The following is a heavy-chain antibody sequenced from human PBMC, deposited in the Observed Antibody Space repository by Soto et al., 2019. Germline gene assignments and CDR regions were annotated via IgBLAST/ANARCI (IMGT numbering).Heavy chain of an antibody. D-gene: IGHD3-10*01. V-gene: IGHV4-31*03. Sequence: PSETLSLTCTVSGGSISSGGYYWSWIRQHPGKGLEWIGYIYYSGSTYYNPSLKSRVTISVDTSKNQFYLKLSSVTAADTAVYYCAREQFPGWFGELSRMSDSDYYGMDVWGQGTTVTVSS. CDR2: IYYSGST. CDR3: AREQFPGWFGELSRMSDSDYYGMDV. CDR1: GGSISSGGYY. J-gene: IGHJ6*02.